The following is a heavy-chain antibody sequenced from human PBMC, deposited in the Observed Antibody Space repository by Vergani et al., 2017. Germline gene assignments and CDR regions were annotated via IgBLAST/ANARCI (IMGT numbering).Heavy chain of an antibody. Sequence: EVQLVESGGGLVQPGGSLRLSCAASGFTFSSYSMNWVRQAPGKGLEWVSSISSSSSYIYYADSVKGRFTISRDNAKNSLYLQMNSLRAEDTAVYYCARGTLTDENSGSYEGDAFDIWGQGTMVTVSS. CDR2: ISSSSSYI. D-gene: IGHD1-26*01. V-gene: IGHV3-21*01. CDR1: GFTFSSYS. CDR3: ARGTLTDENSGSYEGDAFDI. J-gene: IGHJ3*02.